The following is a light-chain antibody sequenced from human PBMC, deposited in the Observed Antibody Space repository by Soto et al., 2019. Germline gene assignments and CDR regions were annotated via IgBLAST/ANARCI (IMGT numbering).Light chain of an antibody. J-gene: IGKJ1*01. CDR3: QQYNSYSQT. Sequence: DIQMTQSPFTLSASVGDRVTITCRASQSISSWLAWYQQKPGKAPKLLIYKASSLESGVPSRFSGIGSGTEFTLTISSLQPDDFATYYCQQYNSYSQTFGQGTKVEIK. CDR2: KAS. V-gene: IGKV1-5*03. CDR1: QSISSW.